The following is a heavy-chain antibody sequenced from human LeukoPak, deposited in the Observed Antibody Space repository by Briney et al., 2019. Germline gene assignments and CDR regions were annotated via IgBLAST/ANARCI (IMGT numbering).Heavy chain of an antibody. CDR1: GFTLSDYY. D-gene: IGHD2-2*01. J-gene: IGHJ6*02. CDR2: ISSSGSTI. V-gene: IGHV3-11*01. Sequence: GGSLRLSCAASGFTLSDYYMSWIRQAPGKGLEWVSYISSSGSTIYYADSVKGRFTISRDNAKNSLYLQMNSLRAEDTAVYYCAAGYCSSTSCYHYGMDVWGQGTTVTVSS. CDR3: AAGYCSSTSCYHYGMDV.